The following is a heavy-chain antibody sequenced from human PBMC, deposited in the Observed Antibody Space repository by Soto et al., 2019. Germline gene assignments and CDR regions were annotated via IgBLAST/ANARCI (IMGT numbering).Heavy chain of an antibody. Sequence: HPGGSLRLSFAASGFSFSSYALSWVRQAPGKGLEWVSAISLTSDSTGHADSVKGRFTISRDNAKNSLYLQMNSLRAEDTALYYCAKVEEQLAPWYFDLWGRGTLLTVSS. V-gene: IGHV3-23*01. CDR1: GFSFSSYA. J-gene: IGHJ2*01. CDR2: ISLTSDST. D-gene: IGHD6-6*01. CDR3: AKVEEQLAPWYFDL.